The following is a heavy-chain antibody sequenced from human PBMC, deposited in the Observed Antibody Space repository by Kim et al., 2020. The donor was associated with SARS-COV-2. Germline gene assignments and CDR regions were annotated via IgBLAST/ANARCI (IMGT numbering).Heavy chain of an antibody. D-gene: IGHD5-12*01. CDR2: IYHSGST. V-gene: IGHV4-4*02. J-gene: IGHJ6*04. CDR3: ARGVIWLQWPLSRYYGMDV. Sequence: SETLSLTCAVSGGSISSSNWWSWVRQPPGKGLEWIGEIYHSGSTNYNPSLKSRVTISVDKSKNQFSLKLSSVTAADTAVYYCARGVIWLQWPLSRYYGMDVWGKGTTVTVSS. CDR1: GGSISSSNW.